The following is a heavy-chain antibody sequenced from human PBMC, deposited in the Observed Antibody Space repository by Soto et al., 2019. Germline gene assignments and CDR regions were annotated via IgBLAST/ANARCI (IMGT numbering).Heavy chain of an antibody. CDR1: GYTFTSYA. J-gene: IGHJ4*02. CDR2: INAGNGNT. Sequence: ASVKVSCKASGYTFTSYAMHWVRQAPGQRLEWMGWINAGNGNTKYSQKFQGRVTITRDTSASTAYMELSSLRSEDTAVYYCARGIYYDSSGYYLYYFDYWGQGTLVTVSS. CDR3: ARGIYYDSSGYYLYYFDY. D-gene: IGHD3-22*01. V-gene: IGHV1-3*01.